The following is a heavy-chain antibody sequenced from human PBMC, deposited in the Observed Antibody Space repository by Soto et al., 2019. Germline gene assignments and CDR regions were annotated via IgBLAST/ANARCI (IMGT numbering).Heavy chain of an antibody. CDR1: GTSLSGLP. V-gene: IGHV1-24*01. J-gene: IGHJ4*02. CDR3: AAGVTTFDY. CDR2: LDYEEGER. Sequence: ASVKVSCKVSGTSLSGLPMHWVRQAPGKGLEWMGSLDYEEGERSFAHRFQGRLTVTEDTSTDTAYMELSSLMSEDTAVYYCAAGVTTFDYWGQGTLVAVSS. D-gene: IGHD4-17*01.